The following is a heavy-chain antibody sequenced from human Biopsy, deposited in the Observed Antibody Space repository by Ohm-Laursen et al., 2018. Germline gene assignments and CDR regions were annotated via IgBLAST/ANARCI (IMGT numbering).Heavy chain of an antibody. V-gene: IGHV1-69*10. CDR2: IIAVSGLV. J-gene: IGHJ4*02. D-gene: IGHD3-3*01. Sequence: ASVKVSCKTSGGTFSNYAISWVRQAPGEGLEWMGGIIAVSGLVNYAPKFQGRVSITADKSTTTAYMELSNLKSEDTAVYYCATPFQYYDSWGGYPPFDHWGQGTLVTVSS. CDR3: ATPFQYYDSWGGYPPFDH. CDR1: GGTFSNYA.